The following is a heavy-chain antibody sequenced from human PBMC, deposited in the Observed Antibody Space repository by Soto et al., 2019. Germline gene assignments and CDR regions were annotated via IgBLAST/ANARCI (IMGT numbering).Heavy chain of an antibody. CDR1: GFAVSSFG. D-gene: IGHD3-16*01. V-gene: IGHV3-33*01. CDR3: AFGNLSYYLDY. J-gene: IGHJ4*02. CDR2: IWYDGSDK. Sequence: PXGSLTLSFVASGFAVSSFGMHWVRQAPGKGLEWVAIIWYDGSDKYYGDSVKGRFTTSRDNSKNTLFLQVNSLRAEDTAVYHCAFGNLSYYLDYWGQGTPVTVSS.